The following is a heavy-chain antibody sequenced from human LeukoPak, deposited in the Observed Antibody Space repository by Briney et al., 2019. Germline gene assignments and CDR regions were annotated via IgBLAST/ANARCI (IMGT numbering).Heavy chain of an antibody. J-gene: IGHJ4*02. D-gene: IGHD4-17*01. V-gene: IGHV3-7*01. CDR1: EFTFSSYW. Sequence: GGSLRLSCAASEFTFSSYWMSWVRQAPGKGLERVANIKQDGGQIYYLESVKGRFTVSRDNAKNSLYLQMNSLRAEDTAVYYCARLGARQMLEYWGQGALVTVSS. CDR3: ARLGARQMLEY. CDR2: IKQDGGQI.